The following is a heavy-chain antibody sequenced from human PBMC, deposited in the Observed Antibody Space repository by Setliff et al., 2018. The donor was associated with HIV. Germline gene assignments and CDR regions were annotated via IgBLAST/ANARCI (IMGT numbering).Heavy chain of an antibody. CDR1: GGSISSGSYY. J-gene: IGHJ6*03. CDR2: IYYSGNA. D-gene: IGHD3-10*01. CDR3: AREWRGRYYYYMDV. Sequence: SETLSLTCTVSGGSISSGSYYWSWIRQPAGKGLEWIGYIYYSGNAYYNPSLKSRVTISLDTSKNQFSLKLTSMTAADTAVYYCAREWRGRYYYYMDVWGKGTTVTVSS. V-gene: IGHV4-31*03.